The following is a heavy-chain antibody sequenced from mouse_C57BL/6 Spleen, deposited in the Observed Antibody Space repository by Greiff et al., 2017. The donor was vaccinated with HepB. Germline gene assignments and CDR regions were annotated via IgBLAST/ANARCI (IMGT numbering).Heavy chain of an antibody. Sequence: VQLQQPGTELVKPGASVKLSCKASGYTFTSYWMHWVKQSPGQGLEWIGNINPSNGGTNYNEKFKSKATLTVDKSSSTAYMQLSSLTSEDSAVYYCAREGLYYGSSSAWFAYWGQGTLVTVSA. CDR3: AREGLYYGSSSAWFAY. D-gene: IGHD1-1*01. V-gene: IGHV1-53*01. J-gene: IGHJ3*01. CDR2: INPSNGGT. CDR1: GYTFTSYW.